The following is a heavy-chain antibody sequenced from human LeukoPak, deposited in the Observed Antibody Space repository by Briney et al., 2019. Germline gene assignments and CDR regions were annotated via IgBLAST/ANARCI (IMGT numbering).Heavy chain of an antibody. V-gene: IGHV3-66*01. CDR3: ARVGDSSSYQQTDAFDI. D-gene: IGHD3-22*01. J-gene: IGHJ3*02. CDR1: GFTVSSNY. Sequence: GGSLRLSCAASGFTVSSNYMSWVRQAPGKGLEWVSVIYSGGSTYYADSVKGRFTISRDNSKNTLYLQMNSLRAEDTAVYYCARVGDSSSYQQTDAFDIWGQGTMVTVSS. CDR2: IYSGGST.